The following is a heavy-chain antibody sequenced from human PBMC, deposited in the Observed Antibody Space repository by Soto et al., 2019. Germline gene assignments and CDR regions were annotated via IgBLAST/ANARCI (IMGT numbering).Heavy chain of an antibody. V-gene: IGHV3-23*01. J-gene: IGHJ4*02. D-gene: IGHD2-2*01. Sequence: GGSLRLSCAASGFTFSSYAMSWVRQAPGKGLEWVSAISGSGGSTYYADSVKGRFTISRDNSKNTLYLQMNSLRAEDTAVYYCAKDLKFGPAGDSAYWGQGTLVTVSS. CDR2: ISGSGGST. CDR1: GFTFSSYA. CDR3: AKDLKFGPAGDSAY.